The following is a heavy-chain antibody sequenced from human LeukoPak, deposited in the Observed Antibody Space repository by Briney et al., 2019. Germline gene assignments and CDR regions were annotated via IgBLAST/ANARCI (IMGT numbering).Heavy chain of an antibody. D-gene: IGHD3-3*01. CDR2: ISGSSSYI. V-gene: IGHV3-21*01. Sequence: GGSLRLSCAASGFTFSSYSMNWVRQAPGKGLEWVSSISGSSSYIYYVDSVKGRFTISRDNAKNSLYLQMNSLSAEDTAVYYCARGVRLFDYWGQGTLVTVSS. CDR1: GFTFSSYS. J-gene: IGHJ4*02. CDR3: ARGVRLFDY.